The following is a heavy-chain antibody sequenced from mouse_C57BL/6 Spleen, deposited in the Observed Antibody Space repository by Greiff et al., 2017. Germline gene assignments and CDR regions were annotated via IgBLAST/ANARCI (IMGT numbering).Heavy chain of an antibody. CDR1: GFTFSDYY. D-gene: IGHD1-2*01. J-gene: IGHJ1*03. CDR2: ISNGGGST. CDR3: ARLHNNWYFDV. Sequence: VQLKESGGGLVQPGGSLKLSCAASGFTFSDYYMYLVRQPPEKRLECVAYISNGGGSTYYPDTVKGRFTISRDNAKNTLYLQMSRLKSEDTAMYYCARLHNNWYFDVWGTGTTVTVSS. V-gene: IGHV5-12*01.